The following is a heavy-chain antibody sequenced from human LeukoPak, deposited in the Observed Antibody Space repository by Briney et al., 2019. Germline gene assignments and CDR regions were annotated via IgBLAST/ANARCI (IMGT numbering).Heavy chain of an antibody. CDR1: GYSFTSYW. D-gene: IGHD2-2*01. CDR2: IYPGDSDT. J-gene: IGHJ3*02. Sequence: GESLQISCKGSGYSFTSYWIGWVRQVPGKGLEWMGIIYPGDSDTRYSPSFQGQVTISADKSISTAYLQWSSLKASDTAMYYCARPNEGQYCSSTSCYAFDIWGQGTMVTVSS. CDR3: ARPNEGQYCSSTSCYAFDI. V-gene: IGHV5-51*01.